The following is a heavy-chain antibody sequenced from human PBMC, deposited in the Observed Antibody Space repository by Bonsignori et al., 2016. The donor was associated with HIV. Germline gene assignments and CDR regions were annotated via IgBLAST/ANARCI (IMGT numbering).Heavy chain of an antibody. J-gene: IGHJ2*01. CDR3: ARPWGDYYGSGRSYFDL. Sequence: GESLKISCAASGFTFSSYSMNWVRQAPGKGLEWVSSISSSSSYIYYADSVKGRFTISRDNAKNSLYLQMNSLRAEDTAVYYCARPWGDYYGSGRSYFDLWGRGTLVTVSS. CDR2: ISSSSSYI. V-gene: IGHV3-21*01. CDR1: GFTFSSYS. D-gene: IGHD3-10*01.